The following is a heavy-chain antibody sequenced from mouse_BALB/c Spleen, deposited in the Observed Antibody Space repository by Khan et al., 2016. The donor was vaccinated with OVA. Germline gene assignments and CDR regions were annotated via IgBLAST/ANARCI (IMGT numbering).Heavy chain of an antibody. CDR1: GYIFTNYW. V-gene: IGHV1-76*01. CDR3: AREETLYYFDY. J-gene: IGHJ2*01. CDR2: IYPGTDNT. Sequence: QIQLVQSGAELVRPGASVKLSCNTSGYIFTNYWIHWVKQRSGQGLEWIARIYPGTDNTYYNEKLKDKATLTADKSSSTAYMQLSSLKAEDSAVYFCAREETLYYFDYWGQGTTLTVSS.